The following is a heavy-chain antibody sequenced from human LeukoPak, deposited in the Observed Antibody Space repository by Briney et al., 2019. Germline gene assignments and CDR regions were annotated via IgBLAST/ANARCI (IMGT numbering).Heavy chain of an antibody. J-gene: IGHJ4*02. V-gene: IGHV3-53*01. CDR1: GFTVSSNY. Sequence: GGSLRLSCAASGFTVSSNYMSWVRQAPGKGLEWVSATYSGGSTYYADSVKGRFTISRDNSKNTLYLQMNSLRAEDTAVYYCAKESPQILLWSFFDYWGQGTLVTVSS. CDR2: TYSGGST. CDR3: AKESPQILLWSFFDY. D-gene: IGHD3-10*01.